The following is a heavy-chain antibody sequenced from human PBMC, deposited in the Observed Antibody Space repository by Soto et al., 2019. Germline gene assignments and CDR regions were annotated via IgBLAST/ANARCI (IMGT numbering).Heavy chain of an antibody. CDR2: IYYSGST. CDR1: GGSISSYY. V-gene: IGHV4-59*12. J-gene: IGHJ6*02. CDR3: ARGGGCSGGSCYSYYYYYYGMDV. D-gene: IGHD2-15*01. Sequence: SETLSLTCTVSGGSISSYYWSWIRQPPGKGLEWIGYIYYSGSTNYNPSLKSRVTISVDTSKNQFSLKLSSVTAADTAVYYCARGGGCSGGSCYSYYYYYYGMDVWGQGTTVTVSS.